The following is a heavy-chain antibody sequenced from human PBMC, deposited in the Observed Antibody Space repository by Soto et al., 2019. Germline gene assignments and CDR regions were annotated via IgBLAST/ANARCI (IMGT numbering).Heavy chain of an antibody. J-gene: IGHJ5*02. CDR2: ISGSGGST. D-gene: IGHD3-3*01. V-gene: IGHV3-23*01. CDR3: AKFAVFWSGYLLPNWFGP. CDR1: GFTFISYA. Sequence: GGSLRLSCAASGFTFISYAMSWVLQAPGKGLEWVSAISGSGGSTYYADSVKGRFTISRDNSKNTLYLQMNSLRAEDTAVYYCAKFAVFWSGYLLPNWFGPWGQGTLVTVSS.